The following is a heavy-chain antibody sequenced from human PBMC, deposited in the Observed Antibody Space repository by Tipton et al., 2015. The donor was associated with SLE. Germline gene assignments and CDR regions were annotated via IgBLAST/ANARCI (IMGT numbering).Heavy chain of an antibody. CDR2: IYQDGHIK. CDR1: GFTFSSYW. Sequence: SLRLSCTASGFTFSSYWMTWVRQAPGKGLEWVANIYQDGHIKQYVDSVKGRFTISRDNSKNTLYLQMNSLRPEDTAVYYCAKDWDTVTTSSWGQGTLVTVSS. V-gene: IGHV3-7*01. J-gene: IGHJ4*02. D-gene: IGHD4-11*01. CDR3: AKDWDTVTTSS.